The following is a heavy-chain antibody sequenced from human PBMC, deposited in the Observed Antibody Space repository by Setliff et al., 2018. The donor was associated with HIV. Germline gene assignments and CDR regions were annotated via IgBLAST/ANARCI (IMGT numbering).Heavy chain of an antibody. J-gene: IGHJ6*03. CDR2: INYRGNT. CDR3: ASLDGSESPYIYYYYMDV. Sequence: SETLSLTCTVSGGSISTSRYYWGWIRQPPGKGLEWIGSINYRGNTYYNPSLKSRAAISVDTSKNQISLKLRSVTAADTAVYYCASLDGSESPYIYYYYMDVWGKGTEVTVSS. CDR1: GGSISTSRYY. D-gene: IGHD3-10*01. V-gene: IGHV4-39*01.